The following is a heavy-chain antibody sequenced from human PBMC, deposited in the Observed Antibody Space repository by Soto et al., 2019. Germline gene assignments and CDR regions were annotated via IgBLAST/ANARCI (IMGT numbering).Heavy chain of an antibody. CDR1: GDSINSGAFS. CDR2: IFHSATP. D-gene: IGHD6-19*01. J-gene: IGHJ4*02. V-gene: IGHV4-30-2*01. CDR3: ARGIVLAGIHYFDS. Sequence: QLQLQESGSGLVKPSQTLSLTCSISGDSINSGAFSWTWIRQPPGKGLEWIGCIFHSATPYYNPPLRSGVTISGDRSKSQFSLNLTSVTAADTAVYFCARGIVLAGIHYFDSWGQGMLVTDSS.